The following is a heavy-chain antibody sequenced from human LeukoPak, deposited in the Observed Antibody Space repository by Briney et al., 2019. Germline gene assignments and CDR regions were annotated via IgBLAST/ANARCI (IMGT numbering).Heavy chain of an antibody. V-gene: IGHV3-9*01. J-gene: IGHJ4*02. Sequence: GRSLRLSCVASGFTFEDYAMHWVRQVPGRGLEWVSGINWNRGFIGYADSVKGRFTISRDNAKKSLYLQMNSLRAEDTAVYYCAKTVLGSLVVRLDYWGQGTLVTVSS. CDR1: GFTFEDYA. CDR2: INWNRGFI. CDR3: AKTVLGSLVVRLDY. D-gene: IGHD2-15*01.